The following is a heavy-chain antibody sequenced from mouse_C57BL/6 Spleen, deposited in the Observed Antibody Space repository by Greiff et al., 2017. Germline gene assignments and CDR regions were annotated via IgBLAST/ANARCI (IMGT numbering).Heavy chain of an antibody. V-gene: IGHV1-59*01. D-gene: IGHD2-2*01. CDR3: ARYTMVTTKDWYFDV. CDR2: IDPSDSYT. CDR1: GYTFTSYW. J-gene: IGHJ1*03. Sequence: VQLQQPGAELVRPGTSVKLSCKASGYTFTSYWMHWVKQRPGQGLEWIGVIDPSDSYTNYNQKFKGKATLTVDTSSSTAYMQLSSLTSEDSAVYYCARYTMVTTKDWYFDVWGTGTTVTVSS.